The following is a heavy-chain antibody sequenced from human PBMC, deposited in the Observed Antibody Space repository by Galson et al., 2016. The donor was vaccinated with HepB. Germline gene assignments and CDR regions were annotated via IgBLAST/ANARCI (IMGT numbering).Heavy chain of an antibody. J-gene: IGHJ6*04. CDR1: GGTFSSYT. CDR3: ARVRGAPDTPQYRYYYYGMEG. V-gene: IGHV1-69*02. D-gene: IGHD2/OR15-2a*01. Sequence: SVKVSCKVSGGTFSSYTISWVRQAPGQGLEWMGRIIPIHDVTNYTQRFQGRITFTAHKSTSTAYMELSSLRYEDTAVYYCARVRGAPDTPQYRYYYYGMEGWGKGTTVTVSS. CDR2: IIPIHDVT.